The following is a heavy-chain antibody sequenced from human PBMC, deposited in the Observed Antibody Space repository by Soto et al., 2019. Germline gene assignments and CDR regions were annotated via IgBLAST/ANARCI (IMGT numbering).Heavy chain of an antibody. V-gene: IGHV3-64*01. CDR3: ARHYGSGTYIYFDY. CDR1: GFTFSNYW. D-gene: IGHD3-10*01. Sequence: PGGSLRLSCAASGFTFSNYWMHWVRQAPGKKLEYVSGISTHGGSTYYANSAKGRFTISRDNSRNTLYLQMGSLSAEDMAVYYCARHYGSGTYIYFDYWGQGTLVTVSS. CDR2: ISTHGGST. J-gene: IGHJ4*02.